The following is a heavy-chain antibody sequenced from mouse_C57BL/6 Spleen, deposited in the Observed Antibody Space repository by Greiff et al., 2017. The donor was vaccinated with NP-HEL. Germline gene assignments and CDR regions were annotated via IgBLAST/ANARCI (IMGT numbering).Heavy chain of an antibody. CDR3: ARDPLSTMVTTWFAY. V-gene: IGHV5-9*01. CDR1: GFTFSSYT. J-gene: IGHJ3*01. CDR2: ISGGGGNT. Sequence: EVMLVESGGGLVKPGGSLKLSCAASGFTFSSYTMSWVRQTPEKRLEWVATISGGGGNTYYPDSVKGRFTISRDNAKNTLYLQMSSLRSEDPALYYCARDPLSTMVTTWFAYWGQGTLVTVSA. D-gene: IGHD2-2*01.